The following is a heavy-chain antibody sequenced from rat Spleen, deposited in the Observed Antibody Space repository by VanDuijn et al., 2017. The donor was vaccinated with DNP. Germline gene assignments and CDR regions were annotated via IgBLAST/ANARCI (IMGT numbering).Heavy chain of an antibody. V-gene: IGHV2-13*01. CDR3: YNNYFAY. J-gene: IGHJ2*01. Sequence: QVQLKESGPGLVQPSRTLSLTCTVSGFSLTSYGVSWVRQAPGKGLEWMGIIWGDGTTDYNSALKSRLSISRDTSKSQVFLTMNSLQTDDTAVYYCYNNYFAYWGQGVMVTVSS. CDR1: GFSLTSYG. CDR2: IWGDGTT. D-gene: IGHD1-10*01.